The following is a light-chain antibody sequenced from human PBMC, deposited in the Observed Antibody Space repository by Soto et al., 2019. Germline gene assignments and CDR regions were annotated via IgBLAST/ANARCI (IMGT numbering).Light chain of an antibody. CDR2: EVT. CDR1: SSDIGRSDF. V-gene: IGLV2-14*01. CDR3: ISCYAGNTSYV. J-gene: IGLJ1*01. Sequence: QSALTQPASASGSPGQSVTISCTGTSSDIGRSDFVSWYQQHPGTVPKLVIYEVTGRPSGASDRFSGSKSGNTASLTISGLQPDDEDDYYCISCYAGNTSYVFGSGTKLTVL.